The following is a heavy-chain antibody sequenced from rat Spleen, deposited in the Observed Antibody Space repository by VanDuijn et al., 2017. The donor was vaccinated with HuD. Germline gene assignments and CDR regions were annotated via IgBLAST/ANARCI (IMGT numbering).Heavy chain of an antibody. D-gene: IGHD4-2*01. Sequence: EVQLKESGPGLLQSSQTLSLTCSVSGFSLTGYSVHWVRQPPGKGLEWLGVMWSDGNTAYNSTLKSRLNINRDTSKSQIFLNMNSLQTEDTAIYYCARDRTGPFDNWGQGVMVTVSS. CDR2: MWSDGNT. CDR3: ARDRTGPFDN. CDR1: GFSLTGYS. V-gene: IGHV2S63*01. J-gene: IGHJ2*01.